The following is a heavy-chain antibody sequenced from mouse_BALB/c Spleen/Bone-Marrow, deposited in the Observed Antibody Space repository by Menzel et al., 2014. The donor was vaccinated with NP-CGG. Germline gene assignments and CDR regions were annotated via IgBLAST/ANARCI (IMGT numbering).Heavy chain of an antibody. CDR2: IDPDNGYT. V-gene: IGHV1S135*01. J-gene: IGHJ2*01. D-gene: IGHD1-3*01. CDR3: ARKLVGDY. Sequence: VQLKESGPELVKPGASVKVSCRASGYSFTDYNMFWVKQSHGKSLEWIGYIDPDNGYTTYNQRFKGKATLTVDKSSSTAFMHLNSLTSGDSAVYYCARKLVGDYWGQGTTLTVSS. CDR1: GYSFTDYN.